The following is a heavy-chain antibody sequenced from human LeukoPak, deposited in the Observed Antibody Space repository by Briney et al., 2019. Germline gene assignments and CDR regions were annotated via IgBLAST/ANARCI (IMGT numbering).Heavy chain of an antibody. V-gene: IGHV1-46*01. CDR2: INPSGGST. J-gene: IGHJ6*02. D-gene: IGHD2-2*02. CDR1: GYTFTSYY. CDR3: ARGEYCSSTSCYTPYYYYYGMDV. Sequence: ASVKVSCKASGYTFTSYYMHWVRQAPGQGLEWMGIINPSGGSTSYAQKFQGRVTMTRDTSTSTAYMELSSLRSEDTAVYYCARGEYCSSTSCYTPYYYYYGMDVWGQGTTVTVSS.